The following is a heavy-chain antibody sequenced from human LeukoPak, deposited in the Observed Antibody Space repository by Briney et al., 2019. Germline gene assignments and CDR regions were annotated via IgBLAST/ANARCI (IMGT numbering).Heavy chain of an antibody. J-gene: IGHJ3*02. V-gene: IGHV4-31*03. D-gene: IGHD2-8*01. Sequence: SQTLSLTCTVSGGSISSGGYYWSWIRQHPGKGLEWIGYIYYSGSTYYNPSLKSRVTISVDTSKNQFSLKLSSVTAADTAVYYCARDVPMVYAMGHAFDIWGQGTMVTVSS. CDR3: ARDVPMVYAMGHAFDI. CDR2: IYYSGST. CDR1: GGSISSGGYY.